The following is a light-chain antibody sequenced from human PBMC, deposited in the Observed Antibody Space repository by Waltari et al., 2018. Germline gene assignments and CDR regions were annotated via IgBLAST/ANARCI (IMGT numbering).Light chain of an antibody. V-gene: IGLV3-9*01. CDR3: QVWVSSIAF. CDR2: RNS. Sequence: SYELTQPVSVSVPLGQTATITCGGNMIGTKNVHWFQQKPGQGPVLVIHRNSNRPSGIPERFSASNSGNTATLTITRAQADDEADFYCQVWVSSIAFFGGGTKLTVL. CDR1: MIGTKN. J-gene: IGLJ2*01.